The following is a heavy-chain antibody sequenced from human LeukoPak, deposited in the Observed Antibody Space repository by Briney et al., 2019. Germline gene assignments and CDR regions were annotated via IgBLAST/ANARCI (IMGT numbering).Heavy chain of an antibody. V-gene: IGHV4-34*01. J-gene: IGHJ4*02. CDR1: GGSFSGYY. CDR2: INHSGST. Sequence: SETLSLTCAVYGGSFSGYYWSWIRQPPRKGLEWIGEINHSGSTNYNPSLKSRVTISVDTSKNQFSLKLSSVTAADTAVYYCARGRRWLGYWGQGTLVTVSS. CDR3: ARGRRWLGY. D-gene: IGHD2-15*01.